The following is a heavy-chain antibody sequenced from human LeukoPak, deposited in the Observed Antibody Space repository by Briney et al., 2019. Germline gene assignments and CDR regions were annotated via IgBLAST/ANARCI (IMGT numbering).Heavy chain of an antibody. D-gene: IGHD6-13*01. CDR3: ARGEVASAGYFDY. CDR2: TYYSGST. J-gene: IGHJ4*02. CDR1: GASISSGGYP. Sequence: SETLSLTCAVSGASISSGGYPWSGIRQPPGKGLEWIGYTYYSGSTHYKSSLKSRLTISLDTSKNQFSLKLSSVTAADTAVYSCARGEVASAGYFDYWGQGTLVTVSS. V-gene: IGHV4-30-4*07.